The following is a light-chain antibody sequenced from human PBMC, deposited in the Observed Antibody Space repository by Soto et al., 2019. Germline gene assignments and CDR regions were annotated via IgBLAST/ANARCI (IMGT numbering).Light chain of an antibody. CDR2: EVN. Sequence: QSVLTQPASVSGSPGQSITISCTGTSSDVGSYNLVSWYQQHPGKAPKLMLFEVNKRPSGVSNRFSGSKSGNTASLTISGLQAEDEADYYCCSYAGSNAYVFGTGTKLTVL. CDR1: SSDVGSYNL. CDR3: CSYAGSNAYV. V-gene: IGLV2-23*02. J-gene: IGLJ1*01.